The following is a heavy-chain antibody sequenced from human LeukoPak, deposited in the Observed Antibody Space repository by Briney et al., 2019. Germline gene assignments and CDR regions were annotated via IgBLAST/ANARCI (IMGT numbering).Heavy chain of an antibody. CDR3: ARGSSHHVVDFDY. D-gene: IGHD1-26*01. CDR1: GFTVSSNY. V-gene: IGHV3-66*02. Sequence: GGSLRLSCAASGFTVSSNYMSWVRQAPGKGLEWVSVIYSGGSTYYADSVKGRFTISRDNSKNTLYLQMNSLRAEDTAVYYCARGSSHHVVDFDYWGQGTLVTVSS. CDR2: IYSGGST. J-gene: IGHJ4*02.